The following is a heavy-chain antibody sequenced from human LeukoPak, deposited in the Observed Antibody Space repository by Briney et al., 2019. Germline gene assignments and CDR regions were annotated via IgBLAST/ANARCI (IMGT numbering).Heavy chain of an antibody. CDR2: FSNSGTT. Sequence: SETLSLTCTVSGGSISDYYWSWIRQPPGKGLEWIGYFSNSGTTNQNPSLKSRVTMSVDTSKNQFSLKLSSVTAADTAVYYCARGSNWGDYWGQGALVSVSS. CDR3: ARGSNWGDY. V-gene: IGHV4-59*12. J-gene: IGHJ4*02. CDR1: GGSISDYY. D-gene: IGHD7-27*01.